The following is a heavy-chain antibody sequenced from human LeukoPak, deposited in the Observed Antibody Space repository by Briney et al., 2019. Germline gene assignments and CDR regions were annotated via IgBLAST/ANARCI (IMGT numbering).Heavy chain of an antibody. CDR2: IYGGGSI. CDR1: GLTVSSNY. V-gene: IGHV3-66*02. Sequence: PGGSLRLSCAASGLTVSSNYMSWVRQAPGKGLEWVSVIYGGGSIYYADSVKGRFTISRDNSKNTLYLQMNSLRAEDTAVYYCARGSSSSHYYYYYYMDVWGKGTTVTVSS. D-gene: IGHD6-6*01. CDR3: ARGSSSSHYYYYYYMDV. J-gene: IGHJ6*03.